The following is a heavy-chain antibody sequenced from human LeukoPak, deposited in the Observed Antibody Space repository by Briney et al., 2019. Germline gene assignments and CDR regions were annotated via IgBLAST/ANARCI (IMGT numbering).Heavy chain of an antibody. Sequence: SVKVSCKASGGTFSNYAISWVRQAPGQGLEWMGRIIPILGIANYAQKFQGRVTITADKSTSTAYMELSSLRSEDTAVYYCARDRGSYSPFDYWGQGTLVTVSS. CDR1: GGTFSNYA. CDR2: IIPILGIA. V-gene: IGHV1-69*04. CDR3: ARDRGSYSPFDY. J-gene: IGHJ4*02. D-gene: IGHD1-26*01.